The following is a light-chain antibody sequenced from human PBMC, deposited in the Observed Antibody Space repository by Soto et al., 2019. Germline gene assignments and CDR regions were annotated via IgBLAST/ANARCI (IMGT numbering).Light chain of an antibody. CDR1: SGDVGGYNF. Sequence: QSALTQPRSVSGSPGQSVTISCTGPSGDVGGYNFVSWYQQHPGKAPTLMIFDVSQRPSGVPDRFSGSKCGNTASLTISGLQADDEAGYYCYSYGGSYTWVFGGGTKLTVL. CDR2: DVS. J-gene: IGLJ3*02. V-gene: IGLV2-11*01. CDR3: YSYGGSYTWV.